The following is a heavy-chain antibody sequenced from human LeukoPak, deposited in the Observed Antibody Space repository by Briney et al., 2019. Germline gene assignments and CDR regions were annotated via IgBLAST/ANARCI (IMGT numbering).Heavy chain of an antibody. Sequence: SETLSLTCTVSGGSISSYYWSWIRQPPGKGLEWIGDIYYSGSTNYNPSLKSRVTISVDTSKNQFSLKLSSVTAADTAAYYCASLGTLWFGELMGFDPWGQGTLVTVSS. CDR3: ASLGTLWFGELMGFDP. V-gene: IGHV4-59*01. CDR2: IYYSGST. J-gene: IGHJ5*02. D-gene: IGHD3-10*01. CDR1: GGSISSYY.